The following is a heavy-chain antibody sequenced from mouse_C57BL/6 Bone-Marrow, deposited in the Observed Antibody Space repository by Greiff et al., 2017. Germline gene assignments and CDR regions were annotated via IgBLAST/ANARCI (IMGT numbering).Heavy chain of an antibody. D-gene: IGHD4-1*02. CDR2: ISSGGSYT. CDR3: ARQQLGRFAY. CDR1: GFTFSSYG. J-gene: IGHJ3*01. Sequence: DVMLVESGGDLVKPGGSLKLSCAGSGFTFSSYGMSWVRQTPDKRLEWVATISSGGSYTYYPDSVKGRFTISRDNAKNTLYLQMSSLKSEDTAMYYCARQQLGRFAYWGQGTLVTVSA. V-gene: IGHV5-6*02.